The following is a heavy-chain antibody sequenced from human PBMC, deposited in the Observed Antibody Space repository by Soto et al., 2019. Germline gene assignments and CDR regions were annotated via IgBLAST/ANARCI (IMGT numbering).Heavy chain of an antibody. J-gene: IGHJ5*02. CDR1: GFTFSNYA. CDR2: ITGSGDTA. D-gene: IGHD1-20*01. V-gene: IGHV3-23*01. CDR3: VKRYNWTPNDP. Sequence: PGGSLRLSCAASGFTFSNYAMTWVRQAPGKGLEWVSDITGSGDTAYYADSVKGRFTISRDNSKMTLFLQMSSLRVEDTAIYYCVKRYNWTPNDPWGQGTLVTVSS.